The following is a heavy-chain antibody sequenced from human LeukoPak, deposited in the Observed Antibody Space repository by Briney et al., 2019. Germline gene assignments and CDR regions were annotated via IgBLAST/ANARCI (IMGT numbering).Heavy chain of an antibody. CDR2: IRQDGSET. CDR3: ASRAGKPGNTPWCFDY. D-gene: IGHD1-7*01. V-gene: IGHV3-7*01. Sequence: TGGSLRLSCAASGFTFTNYWMTWVRQAPGKGPEWVANIRQDGSETNYVDSVRGRFTIARDNTKNSLYLQMTSLRGEDTAVYYCASRAGKPGNTPWCFDYWGQGAPVTVSS. J-gene: IGHJ4*02. CDR1: GFTFTNYW.